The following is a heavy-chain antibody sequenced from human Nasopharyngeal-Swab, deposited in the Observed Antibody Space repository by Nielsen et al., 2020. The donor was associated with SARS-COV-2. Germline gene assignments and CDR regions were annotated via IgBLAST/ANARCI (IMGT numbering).Heavy chain of an antibody. Sequence: GGSLRLSCAASGFTFTPFSMNWVRQAPGKGLEWVASISSGSTYIYYADSVKGRFTISRDNAKNSLSLQMDSLRVEDTAVYFCARVEDNFGDYIDYWGQGTLVAVSS. J-gene: IGHJ4*02. D-gene: IGHD4-17*01. CDR1: GFTFTPFS. CDR2: ISSGSTYI. CDR3: ARVEDNFGDYIDY. V-gene: IGHV3-21*06.